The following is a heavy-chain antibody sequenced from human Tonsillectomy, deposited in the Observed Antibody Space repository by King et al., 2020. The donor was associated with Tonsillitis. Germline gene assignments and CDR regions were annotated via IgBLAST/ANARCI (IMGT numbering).Heavy chain of an antibody. V-gene: IGHV3-33*01. CDR2: ICSVVSNK. J-gene: IGHJ4*02. CDR1: GFTFSTHG. D-gene: IGHD1/OR15-1a*01. Sequence: VQLVEAGGGVVQPGRSLRLSFAASGFTFSTHGMDWVRQAPGQGLPWVAGICSVVSNKYYADSVKGRFTISRDNSKNTLYLQMNSLRAEDTAVYYCARGATGPTYWGQGTLVTVSS. CDR3: ARGATGPTY.